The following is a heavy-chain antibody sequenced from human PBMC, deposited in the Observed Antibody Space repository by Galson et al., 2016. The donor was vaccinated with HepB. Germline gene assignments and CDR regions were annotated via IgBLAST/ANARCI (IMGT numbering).Heavy chain of an antibody. J-gene: IGHJ4*02. CDR2: ISTNGGYT. CDR3: VKGGYYDRKGFDY. CDR1: GFTLINYA. D-gene: IGHD3-22*01. V-gene: IGHV3-64D*06. Sequence: SLRLSCAASGFTLINYAMHWVRQAPGKGLEYVSTISTNGGYTNYADSVKGRFTISRDNSKNTLYLQMSSLRPEDTAVYNCVKGGYYDRKGFDYWGQGTLVTVSS.